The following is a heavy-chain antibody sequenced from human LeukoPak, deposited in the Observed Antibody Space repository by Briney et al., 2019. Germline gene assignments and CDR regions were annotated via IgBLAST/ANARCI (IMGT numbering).Heavy chain of an antibody. CDR1: GFTVSSDY. D-gene: IGHD4-17*01. CDR2: ITGSGAGT. Sequence: GGSLRLSCAASGFTVSSDYMNWVRQAPGKGLEWVSSITGSGAGTQYADSVQGRFVISRDNSMNTLYLQMNSLRAGDTAVYFCARDPNGDYIGAFDMWGRGTMVTVSS. J-gene: IGHJ3*02. CDR3: ARDPNGDYIGAFDM. V-gene: IGHV3-23*01.